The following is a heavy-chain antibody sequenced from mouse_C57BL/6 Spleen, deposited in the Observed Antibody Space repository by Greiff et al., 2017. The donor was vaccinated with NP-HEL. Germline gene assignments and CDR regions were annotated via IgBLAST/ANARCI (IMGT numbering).Heavy chain of an antibody. J-gene: IGHJ1*03. D-gene: IGHD1-1*01. V-gene: IGHV1-64*01. Sequence: QVQLQQPGAELVKPGASVKLSCKASGYTFTSYWMHWVKQRPGQGLEWIGMIHPNSGSTNYNEKFKSKATLTVDTSSSTAYMQLSSLTSEDSAVYDCASKDYGGYFDVWGTGTTVTVSA. CDR2: IHPNSGST. CDR1: GYTFTSYW. CDR3: ASKDYGGYFDV.